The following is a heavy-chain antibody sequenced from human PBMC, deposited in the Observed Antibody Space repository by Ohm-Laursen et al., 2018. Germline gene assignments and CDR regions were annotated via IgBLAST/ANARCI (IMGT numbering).Heavy chain of an antibody. CDR3: ARAFHDDFPFDY. Sequence: SLRLSCAASGFTFSSDWMHWVRQAPGKGLEWVANIKQDGNEKHYVDSVKGRFTVSRDNTKNSLYLQMNSLRAEDTALYYCARAFHDDFPFDYWGQGTLVTVSS. D-gene: IGHD4-17*01. CDR2: IKQDGNEK. CDR1: GFTFSSDW. J-gene: IGHJ4*02. V-gene: IGHV3-7*01.